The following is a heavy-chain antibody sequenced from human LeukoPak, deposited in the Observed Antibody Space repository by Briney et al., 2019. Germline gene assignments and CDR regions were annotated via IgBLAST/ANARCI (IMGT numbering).Heavy chain of an antibody. CDR1: GYTFSSCA. J-gene: IGHJ4*02. D-gene: IGHD3-22*01. CDR3: AIHPSDSSGYFSY. CDR2: IDTKTGNP. V-gene: IGHV7-4-1*02. Sequence: ASVKVSCKASGYTFSSCAINWVRQAPGQGLEYMGWIDTKTGNPTYAQGFTGRFVFSLDTSVSTAYLQISSLKAEDTAVYYCAIHPSDSSGYFSYWGQGALVTDSS.